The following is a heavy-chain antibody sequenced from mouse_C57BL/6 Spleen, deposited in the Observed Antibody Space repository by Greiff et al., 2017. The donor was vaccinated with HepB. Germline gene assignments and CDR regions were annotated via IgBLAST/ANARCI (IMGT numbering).Heavy chain of an antibody. CDR2: ISDGGSYT. V-gene: IGHV5-4*01. CDR3: ARGGTGQAWFAY. CDR1: GFTFSSYA. Sequence: DVQLVESGGGLVKPGGSLKLSCAASGFTFSSYAMSWVRQTPEKRLEWVATISDGGSYTYYPDNVKGRFTISRDNAKNNLYLQMSHLKSEDTAMYYCARGGTGQAWFAYWGQGTLVTVSA. J-gene: IGHJ3*01. D-gene: IGHD4-1*01.